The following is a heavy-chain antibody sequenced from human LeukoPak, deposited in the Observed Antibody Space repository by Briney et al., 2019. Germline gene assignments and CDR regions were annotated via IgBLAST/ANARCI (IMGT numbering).Heavy chain of an antibody. D-gene: IGHD6-19*01. CDR1: GFTFSNYA. CDR3: AKSGSGWYGNYFDY. CDR2: TSASGSNT. V-gene: IGHV3-23*01. Sequence: GGSLRLSCAASGFTFSNYAMSWVRQAPGKGLEWVSSTSASGSNTYYTDPVKGRFTISRDNSKNTLYPQMNSLRAEDTAVYYCAKSGSGWYGNYFDYWGQGTLVTVSS. J-gene: IGHJ4*02.